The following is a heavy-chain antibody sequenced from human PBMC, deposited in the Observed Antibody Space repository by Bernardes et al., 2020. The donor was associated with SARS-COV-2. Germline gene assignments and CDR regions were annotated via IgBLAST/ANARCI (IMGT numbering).Heavy chain of an antibody. CDR3: ARQSGLQYSHWFDP. CDR1: GYSFTNYW. Sequence: GESLKISCKASGYSFTNYWNVWVRQLPGKGLEWMGNIYPGDSDTRYSPSFQGQVTISADKSINTAYLQWSSLKASDTAMYYCARQSGLQYSHWFDPWGRGTLVTVSS. J-gene: IGHJ5*02. V-gene: IGHV5-51*01. D-gene: IGHD4-4*01. CDR2: IYPGDSDT.